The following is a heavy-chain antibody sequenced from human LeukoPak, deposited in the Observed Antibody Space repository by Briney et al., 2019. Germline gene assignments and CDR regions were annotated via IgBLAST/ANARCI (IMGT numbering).Heavy chain of an antibody. V-gene: IGHV4-59*01. D-gene: IGHD5-24*01. CDR3: ASTQDGYGYKFGY. Sequence: SETLSLTCTVDVGSISSYSWSWIRQSPGKGLEWIAYIYHNGRTNYNPSLKSRVTISIDTYKHQLSPKLSSLTASDTAVYYWASTQDGYGYKFGYWGQGTLVTVSS. J-gene: IGHJ4*02. CDR2: IYHNGRT. CDR1: VGSISSYS.